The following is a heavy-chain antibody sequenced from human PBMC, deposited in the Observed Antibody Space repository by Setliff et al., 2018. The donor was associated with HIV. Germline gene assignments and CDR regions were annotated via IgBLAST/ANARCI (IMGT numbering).Heavy chain of an antibody. CDR1: GFTFNKAW. V-gene: IGHV3-15*07. D-gene: IGHD1-26*01. CDR3: TAVREG. CDR2: IQSKADGGTT. Sequence: PGGSLRLSCAASGFTFNKAWMNWVCQAPGKALEWVGRIQSKADGGTTDYAAPVKGRFAISRDDSKNTLYLQLNSLKTEDTALYYCTAVREGWGQGTLVTVSS. J-gene: IGHJ4*02.